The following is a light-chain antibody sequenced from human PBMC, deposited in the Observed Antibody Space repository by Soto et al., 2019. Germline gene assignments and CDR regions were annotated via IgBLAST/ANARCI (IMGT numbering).Light chain of an antibody. CDR2: AAS. V-gene: IGKV1-39*01. CDR3: QQSYSSPPT. CDR1: QSISNH. J-gene: IGKJ1*01. Sequence: DIQMTQSPSSLSASVEDRFIITCRASQSISNHLNWYQQKPGKAPKLLIFAASSLQSGVPSRFSGSRSGTDFTLTISSLQPEDFATYYCQQSYSSPPTFGQGTKVDIK.